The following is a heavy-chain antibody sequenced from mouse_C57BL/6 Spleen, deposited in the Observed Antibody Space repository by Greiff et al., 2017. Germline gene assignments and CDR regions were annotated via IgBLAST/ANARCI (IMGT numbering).Heavy chain of an antibody. CDR3: ARIARVDYAMDY. D-gene: IGHD1-1*02. Sequence: EVKLQESGPGLVKPSQSLSLTCSVTGYSITSGYYWNWIRQFPGNKLEWMGYISYDGSNNYNPSLKNRISITRDTSKNQFFLKLNSVTTEDTATYYCARIARVDYAMDYWGQGTSVTVSS. CDR1: GYSITSGYY. CDR2: ISYDGSN. V-gene: IGHV3-6*01. J-gene: IGHJ4*01.